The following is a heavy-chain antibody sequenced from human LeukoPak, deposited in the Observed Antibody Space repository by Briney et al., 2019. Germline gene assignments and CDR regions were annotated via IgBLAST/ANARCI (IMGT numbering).Heavy chain of an antibody. CDR3: ARVRAVPYYFDY. V-gene: IGHV3-53*01. J-gene: IGHJ4*02. CDR1: GFILRNYG. Sequence: GASLRLSCAASGFILRNYGSHWVRQAPGKGLEWVSVFYVGGATYYADSVKGRFTISRDNSKNTLYLQMNSLRAEDTAVYYCARVRAVPYYFDYWGQGTLVTVSS. CDR2: FYVGGAT.